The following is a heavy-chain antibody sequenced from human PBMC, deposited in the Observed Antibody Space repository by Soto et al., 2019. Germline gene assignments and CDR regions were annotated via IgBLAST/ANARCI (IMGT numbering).Heavy chain of an antibody. Sequence: QVQLQESGPGLVKPSETLSLTCTVSGASISGFYWSWIRKSAGKGLVWIGRIYATGTTDYNPSLKSLVMMTVDTSKKQFSLKLRSVTAADTAVYYCGSYGTKTLRDWFDPWGQGISVTVSS. CDR3: GSYGTKTLRDWFDP. CDR2: IYATGTT. J-gene: IGHJ5*02. D-gene: IGHD1-7*01. V-gene: IGHV4-4*07. CDR1: GASISGFY.